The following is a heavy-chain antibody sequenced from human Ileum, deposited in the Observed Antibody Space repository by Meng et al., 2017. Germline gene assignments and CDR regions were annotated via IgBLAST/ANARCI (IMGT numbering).Heavy chain of an antibody. CDR1: GFTFSNFA. V-gene: IGHV3-30*04. CDR2: ISSDGNTE. D-gene: IGHD3-10*01. CDR3: VRENYYGSGRLGTFDV. J-gene: IGHJ3*01. Sequence: GGSLRLSCEASGFTFSNFAIHWVRQAPGKGLEWVAVISSDGNTEFYADSVKVSISISRDNSKNSLYLQISSLRAEDTAVYYCVRENYYGSGRLGTFDVWGQGTMVTVSS.